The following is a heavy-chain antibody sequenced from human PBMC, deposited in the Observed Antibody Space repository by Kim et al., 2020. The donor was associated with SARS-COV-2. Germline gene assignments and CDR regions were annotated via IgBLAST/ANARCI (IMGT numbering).Heavy chain of an antibody. CDR2: ISGSGGST. CDR1: GFTFSSYA. CDR3: AKERGYCSGGSCYSESPFDY. V-gene: IGHV3-23*01. D-gene: IGHD2-15*01. J-gene: IGHJ4*02. Sequence: GGSLRLSCAASGFTFSSYAMSWVRQAPGKGLEWVSAISGSGGSTYYADSVKGRFTISRDNSKNTLYLQMNSLRAEDTAVYYCAKERGYCSGGSCYSESPFDYWGQGTLVTVSS.